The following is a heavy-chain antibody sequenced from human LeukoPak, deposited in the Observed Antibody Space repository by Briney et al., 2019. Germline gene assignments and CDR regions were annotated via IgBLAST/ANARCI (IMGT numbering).Heavy chain of an antibody. Sequence: GGSLRLSCAASGFTFSSYAMHWVRQAPGRGLEWVSGISWNSGSIAYADSVKGRFTISRDNAKNSLYLQMNSLRAEDTALYYCAKLTGSGFDPWGEGTVVTVS. D-gene: IGHD3-10*01. CDR3: AKLTGSGFDP. J-gene: IGHJ5*02. CDR1: GFTFSSYA. V-gene: IGHV3-9*01. CDR2: ISWNSGSI.